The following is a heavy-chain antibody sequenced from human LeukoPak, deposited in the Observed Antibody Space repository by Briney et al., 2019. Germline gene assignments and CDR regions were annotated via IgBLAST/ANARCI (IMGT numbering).Heavy chain of an antibody. Sequence: PGGSLRLSCAPSAFTFSSNSMNWVSHAPGKGLEWVSYITSSISTIYYADSVKGRFTISRDNAKDSLDLQMNSLRDEDTAVYYCARGAAGMAYFDYWGQGTLVTVSS. J-gene: IGHJ4*02. CDR1: AFTFSSNS. CDR2: ITSSISTI. V-gene: IGHV3-48*02. CDR3: ARGAAGMAYFDY. D-gene: IGHD5-18*01.